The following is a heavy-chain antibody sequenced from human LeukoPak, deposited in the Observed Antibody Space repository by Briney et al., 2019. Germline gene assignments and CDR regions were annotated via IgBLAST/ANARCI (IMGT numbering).Heavy chain of an antibody. CDR1: GFTFTSYA. CDR3: AKGPHYYDSSGYRVPFDY. CDR2: ISDSGGST. J-gene: IGHJ4*02. V-gene: IGHV3-23*01. D-gene: IGHD3-22*01. Sequence: QSGGSLRLSCAASGFTFTSYAMSWVRQAPGKGLEWVSAISDSGGSTYYADSVKGRFTISRDNSKNTLYLQMNSLRAEDTAVYYCAKGPHYYDSSGYRVPFDYWGQGTLVTVSS.